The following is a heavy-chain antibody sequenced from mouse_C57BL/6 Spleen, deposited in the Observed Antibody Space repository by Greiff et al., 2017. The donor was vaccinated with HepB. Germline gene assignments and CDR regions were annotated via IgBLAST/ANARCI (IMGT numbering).Heavy chain of an antibody. CDR2: IDPSDSYT. Sequence: QVQLQQPGAELVKPGASVKLSCKASGYTFTSYWMQWVKQRPGQGLEWIGEIDPSDSYTNYNQKFKGKATLTVDTSSSTAYMQLSSLTSEDSAVYYCARGDARYGFAYWGQGTLVTVSA. D-gene: IGHD1-1*01. CDR3: ARGDARYGFAY. CDR1: GYTFTSYW. J-gene: IGHJ3*01. V-gene: IGHV1-50*01.